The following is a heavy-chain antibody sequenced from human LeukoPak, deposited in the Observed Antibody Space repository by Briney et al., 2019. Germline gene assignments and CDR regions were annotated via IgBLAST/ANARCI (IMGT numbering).Heavy chain of an antibody. V-gene: IGHV3-48*03. CDR3: ARDHGPTIQLWLIGDYYYYYGMDV. J-gene: IGHJ6*02. CDR2: ISSSGSTI. CDR1: GFTFSSYE. D-gene: IGHD5-18*01. Sequence: GGSLRLSCAASGFTFSSYEMNWVRQAPGKGLEWVSYISSSGSTIYYADSVKGRFTISRDNAKNSLYLQMNSLRAEDTAVYYCARDHGPTIQLWLIGDYYYYYGMDVWGQGTTVTVSS.